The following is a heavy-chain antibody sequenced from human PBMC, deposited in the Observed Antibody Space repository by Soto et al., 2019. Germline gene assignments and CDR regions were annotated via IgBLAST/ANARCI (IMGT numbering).Heavy chain of an antibody. J-gene: IGHJ4*02. CDR1: VYSFTSYW. D-gene: IGHD3-22*01. CDR3: ASLMGGYYDSSGMVDY. Sequence: GESLKISCKGSVYSFTSYWISWVRQMPGKGLEWMGRIDPSDSYTNYSPSFQGHVTISADKSISTAYLQWSSLKASDTAMYYCASLMGGYYDSSGMVDYWGQGTLVTVSS. CDR2: IDPSDSYT. V-gene: IGHV5-10-1*01.